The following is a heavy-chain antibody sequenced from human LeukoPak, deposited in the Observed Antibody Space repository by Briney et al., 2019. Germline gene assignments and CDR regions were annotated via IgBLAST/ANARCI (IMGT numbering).Heavy chain of an antibody. D-gene: IGHD6-13*01. V-gene: IGHV3-30-3*01. Sequence: PGGSLRLSCAASGFTFSPYWMSWVRQAPGKGLEWVAVISYDGSNKYYADSVKGRFTISRDNSKNTLYLQMNSLRAEDTAVYYCSGCSSWYFSYYYGMDVWGQGTTVTVSS. CDR1: GFTFSPYW. CDR3: SGCSSWYFSYYYGMDV. CDR2: ISYDGSNK. J-gene: IGHJ6*02.